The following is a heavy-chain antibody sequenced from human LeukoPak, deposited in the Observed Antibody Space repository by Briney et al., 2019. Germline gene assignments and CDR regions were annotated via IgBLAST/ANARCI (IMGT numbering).Heavy chain of an antibody. CDR1: GGSISSGSYY. D-gene: IGHD5-12*01. Sequence: PSQTLSLTCTVSGGSISSGSYYWSWIRQHAGKGLEWIGRIYTSGSTNYNPSLKSRVTISVDTSKNQFSLKLSSVTAADTAVYYCARDNARYSGYDFYYWGQGTLVTVSS. V-gene: IGHV4-61*02. CDR3: ARDNARYSGYDFYY. J-gene: IGHJ4*02. CDR2: IYTSGST.